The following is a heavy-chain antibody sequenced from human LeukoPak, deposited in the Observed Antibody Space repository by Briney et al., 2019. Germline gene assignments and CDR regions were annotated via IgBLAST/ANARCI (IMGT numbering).Heavy chain of an antibody. V-gene: IGHV3-11*01. CDR3: ARDGLGYSSSWYYYGMDV. J-gene: IGHJ6*02. CDR2: ISSSGSTI. D-gene: IGHD6-13*01. CDR1: GFTFSDYY. Sequence: GSLRLSCAASGFTFSDYYMSWIRQAPGKGLEWVSYISSSGSTIYYADSVKGRFTISRDNAKNSLYLQVNSLRAEDTAVYYCARDGLGYSSSWYYYGMDVWGQGTTVTVSS.